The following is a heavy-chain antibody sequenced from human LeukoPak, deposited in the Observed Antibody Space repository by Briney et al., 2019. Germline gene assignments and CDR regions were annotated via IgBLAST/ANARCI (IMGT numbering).Heavy chain of an antibody. D-gene: IGHD3-3*01. CDR3: ANQRSGYYYFDY. Sequence: PSQTLSLTCTVSGGSISSGSYYWSWIRQPAGTGLEWIGRIYTSGSTNYNPSLKSRVTISVDTSKNQFSLKLSSVTAADTAVYYCANQRSGYYYFDYWGQGTLVTVSS. CDR1: GGSISSGSYY. CDR2: IYTSGST. V-gene: IGHV4-61*02. J-gene: IGHJ4*02.